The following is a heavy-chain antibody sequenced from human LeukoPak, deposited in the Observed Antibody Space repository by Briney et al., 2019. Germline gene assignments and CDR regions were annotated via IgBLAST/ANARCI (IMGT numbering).Heavy chain of an antibody. CDR3: ASRPADSTWYGVFDY. CDR1: GGSINSHY. J-gene: IGHJ4*02. V-gene: IGHV4-59*11. D-gene: IGHD6-13*01. CDR2: VFYPGST. Sequence: PSETLSLTCTVSGGSINSHYWSWIRQPPGKGLEWIGYVFYPGSTNSNTSLKSRVTISLDTSRDQFSLRLTSVTDADTAIYYCASRPADSTWYGVFDYWSQGTLVTVSS.